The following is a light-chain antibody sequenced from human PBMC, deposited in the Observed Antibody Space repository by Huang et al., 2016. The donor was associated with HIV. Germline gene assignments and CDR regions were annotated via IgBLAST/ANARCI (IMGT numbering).Light chain of an antibody. J-gene: IGKJ2*01. CDR3: HQYYNTPYT. CDR2: WAS. CDR1: QSVLDNSNNKNC. V-gene: IGKV4-1*01. Sequence: DIVMTQSPDSLAVSLGERATINCKSSQSVLDNSNNKNCLAWFQKKPGQPPKLLIYWASYRESGVPDRFSGGGSGTDFTLTISSLQAEDVAVYYCHQYYNTPYTFGQGTKLEVK.